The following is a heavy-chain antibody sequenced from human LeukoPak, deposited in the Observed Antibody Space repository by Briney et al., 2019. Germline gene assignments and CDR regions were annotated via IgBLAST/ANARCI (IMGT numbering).Heavy chain of an antibody. CDR3: AKWGFRTPSGEEIRESFYD. CDR2: ISGSGGST. J-gene: IGHJ1*01. D-gene: IGHD1-26*01. V-gene: IGHV3-23*01. Sequence: GGSLRLSCAASGFTFSSYAMSWVRQAPGKGLEWVSAISGSGGSTYYADSVKGRFTISRDNSESALYLQMNDLRPDDTALYYCAKWGFRTPSGEEIRESFYDWGQGTLVIVSS. CDR1: GFTFSSYA.